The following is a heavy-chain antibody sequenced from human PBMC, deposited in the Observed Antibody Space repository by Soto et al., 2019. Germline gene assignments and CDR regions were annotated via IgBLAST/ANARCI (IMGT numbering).Heavy chain of an antibody. CDR3: ARGAGWYAVHS. V-gene: IGHV4-4*02. CDR2: VFHTGTT. CDR1: GDSVSSPYY. Sequence: QVQLQESGTGLVKPSGTLSLTCAVSGDSVSSPYYWCWVRQPPGKGLEWIGEVFHTGTTSYNPSLRSRVTISMDKSNNQFSLDLRSVTAADTAVYYSARGAGWYAVHSWGPGTLVIVSS. D-gene: IGHD6-19*01. J-gene: IGHJ4*02.